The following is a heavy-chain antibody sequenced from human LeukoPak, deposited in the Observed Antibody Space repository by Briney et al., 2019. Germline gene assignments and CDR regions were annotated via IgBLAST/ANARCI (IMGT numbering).Heavy chain of an antibody. CDR3: ARGRWGYCSGGSCYLFDY. Sequence: PSETLSLTCTVSGGSINSGDYYWSWIRQHPGKGLEWIGYIYYGGSTYYHPSLKSRVTISVDTSKNQFSLKLSSVAAADTAVYYCARGRWGYCSGGSCYLFDYWGQGTLVTVSS. D-gene: IGHD2-15*01. CDR1: GGSINSGDYY. V-gene: IGHV4-31*03. CDR2: IYYGGST. J-gene: IGHJ4*02.